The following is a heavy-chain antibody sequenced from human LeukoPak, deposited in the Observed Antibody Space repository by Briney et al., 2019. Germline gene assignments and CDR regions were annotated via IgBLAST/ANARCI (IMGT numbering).Heavy chain of an antibody. D-gene: IGHD4-17*01. V-gene: IGHV3-33*06. CDR3: AKVGDYVGFKAFDI. CDR2: IWYDGSNK. J-gene: IGHJ3*02. Sequence: GGSLRLSCAASGFTFSSYGMHWVRQAPGKGLEWVAVIWYDGSNKYYADSVKGRFTISRDNSKNTLYLQMNSLRAEDTAVYYCAKVGDYVGFKAFDIWGQGTMVTVSS. CDR1: GFTFSSYG.